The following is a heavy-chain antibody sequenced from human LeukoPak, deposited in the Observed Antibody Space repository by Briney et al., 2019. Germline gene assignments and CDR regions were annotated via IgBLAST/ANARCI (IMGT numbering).Heavy chain of an antibody. CDR1: GFTFSSYV. D-gene: IGHD6-13*01. CDR3: ARDRGVYSSSWRYRELDY. CDR2: IWYDGSNK. J-gene: IGHJ4*02. Sequence: TGGSLRLSCAASGFTFSSYVMHWVRQAPGKGLEWVAVIWYDGSNKYYADSVKGRFTISRDNSKNTLYLQMNSLRAEDTAVYYCARDRGVYSSSWRYRELDYWGQGTLVTVSS. V-gene: IGHV3-33*01.